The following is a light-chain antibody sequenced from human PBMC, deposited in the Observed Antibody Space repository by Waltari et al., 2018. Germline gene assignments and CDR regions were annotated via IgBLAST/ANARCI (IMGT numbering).Light chain of an antibody. J-gene: IGKJ1*01. V-gene: IGKV3D-15*01. CDR3: QQYNIWPWT. CDR2: RAS. CDR1: QSAKTS. Sequence: EIVLTQSPATLSLSPGERVSLSCRASQSAKTSLAWYQQTPGQAPRLLIYRASTRAAGVPDRFSGSGSGTEFTLTISSLQSEDSAIYYCQQYNIWPWTFGPGTNVDIK.